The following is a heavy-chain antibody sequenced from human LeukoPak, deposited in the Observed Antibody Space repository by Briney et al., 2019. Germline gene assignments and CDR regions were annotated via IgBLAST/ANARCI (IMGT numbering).Heavy chain of an antibody. J-gene: IGHJ4*02. D-gene: IGHD3-9*01. Sequence: SGTLSLTCTVSGGSISSYYWSWIRQPPGKGLEWIGYIYYSGSTNYSPSLKSRVTISVDTSKNQFSLKLSSVTAADTAVYYCARVNDILTGYSFDYWGQGTLVTVSS. CDR3: ARVNDILTGYSFDY. V-gene: IGHV4-59*01. CDR1: GGSISSYY. CDR2: IYYSGST.